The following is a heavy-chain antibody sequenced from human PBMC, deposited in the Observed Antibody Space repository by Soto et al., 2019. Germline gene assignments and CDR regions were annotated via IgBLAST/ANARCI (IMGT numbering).Heavy chain of an antibody. CDR1: GGSISSSSYY. D-gene: IGHD3-16*02. CDR2: IYYSGST. J-gene: IGHJ4*02. V-gene: IGHV4-39*01. CDR3: ARHVYDYIWGSYRYQTD. Sequence: PSETLSLTCTVSGGSISSSSYYWGWIRQPPGKGLEWIGSIYYSGSTYYNPSLKSRVTISVDTSKNQFSLKLSSVTAADTAVYYCARHVYDYIWGSYRYQTDWGQGTLVTVSS.